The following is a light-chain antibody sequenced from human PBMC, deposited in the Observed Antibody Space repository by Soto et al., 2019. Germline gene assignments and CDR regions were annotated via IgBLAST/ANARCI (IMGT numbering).Light chain of an antibody. Sequence: QSVLTQPPSVSAAPGQKVTISCSGGSSNIGKNYVAWYQHLTGTAPKLLIYANNKRPSGIPDRFSGSKAGTSATLGITGLRPGDEADYYCGTWDSGLRAGVFGGGTKVTV. J-gene: IGLJ2*01. CDR1: SSNIGKNY. CDR2: ANN. CDR3: GTWDSGLRAGV. V-gene: IGLV1-51*01.